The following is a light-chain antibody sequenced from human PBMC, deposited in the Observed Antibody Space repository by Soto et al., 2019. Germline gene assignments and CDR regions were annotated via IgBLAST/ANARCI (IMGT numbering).Light chain of an antibody. CDR1: SSDVGDYNY. CDR3: SSYAGSDDYV. J-gene: IGLJ1*01. V-gene: IGLV2-8*01. CDR2: EVS. Sequence: QSALTQPPSASGSPGQSVTISCTGTSSDVGDYNYVSWYQQHPGKAPKLMIYEVSKRPSGVPDRSSGSKSGNTASLTVSGLQAEDEADYYCSSYAGSDDYVFGTGTKVTVL.